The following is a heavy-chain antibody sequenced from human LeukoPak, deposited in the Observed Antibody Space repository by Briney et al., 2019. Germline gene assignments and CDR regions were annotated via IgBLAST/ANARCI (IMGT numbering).Heavy chain of an antibody. D-gene: IGHD6-19*01. Sequence: GGSLRLSCAASVVTFSNDWMNWVRQAPGEGLEWVANIKREGSEKNYADSVKGGFTISRDNAKNTVYLQMNSLRAEDTAVYYCATHHLNRGWSYFDSWGPGSLVTVSS. V-gene: IGHV3-7*01. CDR1: VVTFSNDW. CDR2: IKREGSEK. J-gene: IGHJ4*02. CDR3: ATHHLNRGWSYFDS.